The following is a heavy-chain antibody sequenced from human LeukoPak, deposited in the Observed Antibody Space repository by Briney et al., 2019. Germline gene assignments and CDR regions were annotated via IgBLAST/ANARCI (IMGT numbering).Heavy chain of an antibody. CDR3: ARDPGYGLGVDYGDY. CDR2: IHRGGNT. J-gene: IGHJ4*02. V-gene: IGHV3-66*01. Sequence: TGGSLRLSCAASGFTVSGNHMSWVRQAPGKGLEWLSVIHRGGNTYYADSVKGRFTISRDSSKNTVFLQMDRLRAEDTAVYYCARDPGYGLGVDYGDYWGQGTLVTVSS. CDR1: GFTVSGNH. D-gene: IGHD3-10*01.